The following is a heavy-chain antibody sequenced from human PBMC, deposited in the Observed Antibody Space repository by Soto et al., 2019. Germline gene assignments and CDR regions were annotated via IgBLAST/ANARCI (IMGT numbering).Heavy chain of an antibody. CDR3: ARGLPRSHYYYYGMDV. J-gene: IGHJ6*02. CDR1: GYTFTICA. V-gene: IGHV1-3*01. CDR2: INAGNGNT. Sequence: ASVKVSCKASGYTFTICAMHWVRQAPGQRLEWMGWINAGNGNTKYSQKFQGRVTITRDTSASTAYMELSSLRSEDTAVYYCARGLPRSHYYYYGMDVWGQGTTVTVSS. D-gene: IGHD2-15*01.